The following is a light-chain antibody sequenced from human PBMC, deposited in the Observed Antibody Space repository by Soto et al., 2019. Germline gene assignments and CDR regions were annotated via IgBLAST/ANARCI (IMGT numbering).Light chain of an antibody. Sequence: DIQMTQSPSTLSGSVGDRVTITCRASQAISSWLAWYQQKPGKATKLLIYKASTLKSGVPSRFSGSGSGTEFTLTISSLQPDDFATYYCRHYNSYSEAFGQGTKVDIK. V-gene: IGKV1-5*03. J-gene: IGKJ1*01. CDR1: QAISSW. CDR3: RHYNSYSEA. CDR2: KAS.